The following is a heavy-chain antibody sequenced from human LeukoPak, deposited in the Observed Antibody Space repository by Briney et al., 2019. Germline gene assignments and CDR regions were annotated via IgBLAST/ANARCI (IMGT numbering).Heavy chain of an antibody. D-gene: IGHD3-22*01. CDR2: ISGSGGST. CDR3: AKDVARDYYDSSGTLDAFDI. J-gene: IGHJ3*02. CDR1: GFTFSSYG. V-gene: IGHV3-23*01. Sequence: PGGSLRLSCAASGFTFSSYGMSWVRQAPGKGLEWVSAISGSGGSTYYADSVKGRFTISRDNSKNTLYLQMNSLRAEDTAVYYCAKDVARDYYDSSGTLDAFDIWGQGTMVTVSS.